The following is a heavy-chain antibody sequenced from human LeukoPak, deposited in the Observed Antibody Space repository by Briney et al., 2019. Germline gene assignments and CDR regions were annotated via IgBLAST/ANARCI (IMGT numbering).Heavy chain of an antibody. CDR1: GFTFSSYA. V-gene: IGHV3-30-3*01. J-gene: IGHJ4*02. CDR3: ARGGLQRPDY. Sequence: GGSLRLSCAASGFTFSSYAMHWARQAPGKGLEWVAVISYDGSNKYYADSVKGRFTISRDNSKNTLYLQMNSLRAEDTAVYYCARGGLQRPDYWGQGTLVTVSS. D-gene: IGHD4-11*01. CDR2: ISYDGSNK.